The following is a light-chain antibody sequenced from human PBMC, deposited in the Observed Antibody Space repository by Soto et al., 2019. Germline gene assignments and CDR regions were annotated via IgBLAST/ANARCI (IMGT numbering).Light chain of an antibody. J-gene: IGKJ1*01. CDR2: KAS. CDR1: QTISSW. Sequence: DIRMTQSPSTLSGSVGDRVTITCRASQTISSWLAWYQQKPGKAPKLLIYKASTLKSGVPSRFSGSGSGTDFTLTISSLQPEDVATYYCQKYNSAPWTFGQGTKVDIK. CDR3: QKYNSAPWT. V-gene: IGKV1-5*03.